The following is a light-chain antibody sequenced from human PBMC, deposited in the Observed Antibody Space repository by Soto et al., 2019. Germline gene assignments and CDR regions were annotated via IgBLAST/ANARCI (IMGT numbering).Light chain of an antibody. CDR1: QSISSY. J-gene: IGKJ3*01. CDR3: QQIYSTPPGFP. V-gene: IGKV1-39*01. CDR2: AAS. Sequence: DIQMTQSPSSLSASVGDRVTITCRASQSISSYLNWYQQKPGKAPKLLIYAASSLQSGVPSRFSGGGSGTDFTLPISRLQPEIFAPYYFQQIYSTPPGFPFAPGTKGDIK.